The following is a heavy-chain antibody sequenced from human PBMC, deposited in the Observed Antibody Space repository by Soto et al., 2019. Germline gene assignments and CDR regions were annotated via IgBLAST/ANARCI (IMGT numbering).Heavy chain of an antibody. J-gene: IGHJ5*02. V-gene: IGHV1-69*06. Sequence: ASVKVSCKASGGTFSSYAISWVRQAPGQGLEWMGGIIPIFGTANYAQKFQGRVTITADKSTSTAYMELSSLRSEDTAVYYCARDVEGYYYGSGSNWFDPWGHGTLVPVSS. CDR1: GGTFSSYA. CDR2: IIPIFGTA. D-gene: IGHD3-10*01. CDR3: ARDVEGYYYGSGSNWFDP.